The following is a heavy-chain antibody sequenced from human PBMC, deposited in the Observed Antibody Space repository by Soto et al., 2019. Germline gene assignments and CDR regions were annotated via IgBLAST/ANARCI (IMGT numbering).Heavy chain of an antibody. CDR1: GFSLSTSGMC. CDR2: IDWEDDR. Sequence: GSGPTLVNPTQTLTLTCTFSGFSLSTSGMCVSWIRQPPGKALEWLALIDWEDDRFYSTSLKTRLTLSKDTSRNQVVLTMTDMDPVDTATYYCVRIRSGYSTSSYYYGMDAWGQGTTVTVSS. CDR3: VRIRSGYSTSSYYYGMDA. V-gene: IGHV2-70*01. J-gene: IGHJ6*02. D-gene: IGHD3-3*01.